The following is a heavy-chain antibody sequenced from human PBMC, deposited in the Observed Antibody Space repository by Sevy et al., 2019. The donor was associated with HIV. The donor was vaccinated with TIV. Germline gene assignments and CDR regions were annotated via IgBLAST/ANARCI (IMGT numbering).Heavy chain of an antibody. CDR3: ARDSSTGITVHGVVTYGMDV. Sequence: ETLSLTCAVSGGSISSYYWTWIRQPPGKGLEWIGYVNYRGNTNYNPSLKSRLTMSVDISKNQFSLKLTSVTAADTAVYYCARDSSTGITVHGVVTYGMDVWGQGTTVTVSS. CDR1: GGSISSYY. V-gene: IGHV4-59*01. D-gene: IGHD3-3*01. CDR2: VNYRGNT. J-gene: IGHJ6*02.